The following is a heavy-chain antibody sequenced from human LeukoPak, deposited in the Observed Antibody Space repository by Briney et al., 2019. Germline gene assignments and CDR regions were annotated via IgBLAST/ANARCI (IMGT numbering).Heavy chain of an antibody. Sequence: GESLKISCKGSGYSFSTYWIGWVRQMPGKGLEWMGIIYPGDSDTRYSPSFQGQVTISADKSISTAYLHWSSLKASDTAMYYCARDSDFGVASYWGQGTLVTVSS. J-gene: IGHJ4*02. CDR3: ARDSDFGVASY. CDR2: IYPGDSDT. D-gene: IGHD3-3*01. V-gene: IGHV5-51*01. CDR1: GYSFSTYW.